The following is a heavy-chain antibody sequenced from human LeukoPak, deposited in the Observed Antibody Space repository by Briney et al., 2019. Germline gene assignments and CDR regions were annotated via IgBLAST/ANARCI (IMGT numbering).Heavy chain of an antibody. V-gene: IGHV3-9*01. CDR3: AKDNSDYYDSSGYYVN. J-gene: IGHJ4*02. Sequence: PGRSLRLSCAASGFTVDDYAMHWVRQAPGKGLEWVSGISWNSGSIGYADSVKGRFTISRDNAKNSLYLQMNSLRAEDTALYYCAKDNSDYYDSSGYYVNWGQGTLVTVSS. D-gene: IGHD3-22*01. CDR2: ISWNSGSI. CDR1: GFTVDDYA.